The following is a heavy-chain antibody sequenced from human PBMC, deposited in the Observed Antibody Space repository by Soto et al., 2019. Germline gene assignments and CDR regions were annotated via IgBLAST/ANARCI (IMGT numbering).Heavy chain of an antibody. J-gene: IGHJ4*02. V-gene: IGHV4-39*01. CDR3: ARLEGLAKISYYFDF. Sequence: SETLSLTCSVSDDSINSDKYYWGWIRQPPGKGLEWIGSVYYRGNAYYNPSLQTRVTISIDKSKSQFSLKLNSVTAADSAVYFCARLEGLAKISYYFDFWGPGALVTVSS. CDR1: DDSINSDKYY. D-gene: IGHD3-9*01. CDR2: VYYRGNA.